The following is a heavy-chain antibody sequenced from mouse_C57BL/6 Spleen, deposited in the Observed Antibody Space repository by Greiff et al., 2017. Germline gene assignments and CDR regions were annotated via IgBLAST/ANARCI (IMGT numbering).Heavy chain of an antibody. CDR1: GYTFTSYW. V-gene: IGHV1-53*01. J-gene: IGHJ1*03. D-gene: IGHD2-3*01. Sequence: QVHVKQPGTELVKPGASVKLSCKASGYTFTSYWMHWVKQRPGQGLEWIGNINPSNGGTNYNEKFKSKATLTVDKSSSTAYMQLSSLTSEDSAVYYCARRVDGYYGWYFDVWGTGPTVTVSS. CDR3: ARRVDGYYGWYFDV. CDR2: INPSNGGT.